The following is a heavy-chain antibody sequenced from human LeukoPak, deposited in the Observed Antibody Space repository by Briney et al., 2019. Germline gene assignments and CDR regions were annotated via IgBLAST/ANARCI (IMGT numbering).Heavy chain of an antibody. CDR2: LSGSGGRT. CDR3: AKTLRGHSSSAFDI. Sequence: GGPLRLSCAASGFHFSSYAMGWVRQAPGKGLESVSILSGSGGRTFYADSVKCRFTPSRDNSRNTMYLQMSSLRAEDTAVYFCAKTLRGHSSSAFDICGQGTKVTVSS. CDR1: GFHFSSYA. J-gene: IGHJ3*02. D-gene: IGHD4-17*01. V-gene: IGHV3-23*01.